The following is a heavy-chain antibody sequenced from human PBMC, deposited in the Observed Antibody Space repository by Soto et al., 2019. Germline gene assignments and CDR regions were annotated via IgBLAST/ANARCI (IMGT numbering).Heavy chain of an antibody. CDR1: GNTFTYRY. D-gene: IGHD1-26*01. J-gene: IGHJ4*02. V-gene: IGHV1-45*02. Sequence: QMQLVQSGAEVQKTGSSVTVSCKALGNTFTYRYLPWVRQAPGQALEWMGWITPFSGDVHYAQKFQERVTITRDRSINTAYMQMSSLRSEDTAMYFCAGGGAGSGPFTWELPDHWGQGTLVTVSS. CDR3: AGGGAGSGPFTWELPDH. CDR2: ITPFSGDV.